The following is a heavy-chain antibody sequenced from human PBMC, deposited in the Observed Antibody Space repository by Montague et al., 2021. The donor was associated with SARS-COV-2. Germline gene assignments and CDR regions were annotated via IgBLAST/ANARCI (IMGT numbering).Heavy chain of an antibody. CDR1: GGSINNYY. CDR3: ARRGGGEVFARFMYWYFDV. V-gene: IGHV4-59*13. J-gene: IGHJ2*01. Sequence: SETLSLTCSVSGGSINNYYWGWVRQSPGKGLEWIGYIYYSGSVTTSYNPSLKSRVSISVDTSENQSSLKLTSVTAADTAAYYCARRGGGEVFARFMYWYFDVWSRGSLVTVSS. CDR2: IYYSGSVTT. D-gene: IGHD2-21*01.